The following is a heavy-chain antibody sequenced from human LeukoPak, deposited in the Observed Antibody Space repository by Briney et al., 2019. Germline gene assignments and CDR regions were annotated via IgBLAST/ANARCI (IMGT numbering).Heavy chain of an antibody. Sequence: SVKVSCKASGGTFINYAITWVRQAPGQGLEWMGRIIPILGIANYAQKFQGRVTITADKSTSTAYMELSSLRSEDTAVYYCARAFYDYVWGSYRSSEYFDYWGQGTLVTVSS. CDR2: IIPILGIA. V-gene: IGHV1-69*04. CDR1: GGTFINYA. CDR3: ARAFYDYVWGSYRSSEYFDY. D-gene: IGHD3-16*02. J-gene: IGHJ4*02.